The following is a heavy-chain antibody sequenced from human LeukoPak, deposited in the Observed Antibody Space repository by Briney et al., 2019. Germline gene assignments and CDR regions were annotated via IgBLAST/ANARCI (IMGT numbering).Heavy chain of an antibody. CDR2: ISTSSSYI. Sequence: GGSLRLSCAASGFTFSSYSMNWVRQAPGKGLEWVSSISTSSSYIYYADSLKGRFTISRHNAKNSLYLQMNSLRAEDTAVYYCARLLVYNSGGEAFDHWGQGTLVTVSS. J-gene: IGHJ4*02. D-gene: IGHD1-20*01. CDR1: GFTFSSYS. V-gene: IGHV3-21*01. CDR3: ARLLVYNSGGEAFDH.